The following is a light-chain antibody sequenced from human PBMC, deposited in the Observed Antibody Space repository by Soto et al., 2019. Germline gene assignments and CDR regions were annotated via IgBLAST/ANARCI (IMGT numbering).Light chain of an antibody. CDR3: QDYDGAPRIT. V-gene: IGKV3-20*01. Sequence: EIVLTQSPDTLSLSPGERATLSCRASQSVRSERLAWYQQKPGQAPRLVIFDASNSASGAPERFSGSGSGTDFTLTITRLEPEDFAVYYCQDYDGAPRITFGLGTRLEMK. J-gene: IGKJ5*01. CDR2: DAS. CDR1: QSVRSER.